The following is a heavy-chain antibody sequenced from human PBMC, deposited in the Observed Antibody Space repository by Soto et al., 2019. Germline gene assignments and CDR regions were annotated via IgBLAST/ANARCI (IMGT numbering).Heavy chain of an antibody. Sequence: EVHLLESGGGLVQPGGSLRLSCVASGFPFSSFAMAWVRQAPGKGLEWVSTIFGGGNDPYYADFVKGRLTISRDNSKNTEYLQINSLRAEDTAIYFCAKMEAMGIWEYYFDYWGQGTLVTVSS. CDR3: AKMEAMGIWEYYFDY. CDR1: GFPFSSFA. D-gene: IGHD1-26*01. J-gene: IGHJ4*02. V-gene: IGHV3-23*01. CDR2: IFGGGNDP.